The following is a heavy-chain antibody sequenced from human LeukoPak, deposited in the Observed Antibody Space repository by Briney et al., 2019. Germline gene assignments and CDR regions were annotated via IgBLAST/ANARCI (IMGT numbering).Heavy chain of an antibody. Sequence: PGGSLRLSCAASGFPFSNSAMNWVRKAPGKGLEWVPVISGSGGTTYYADSVKGRFTIARDNSKNTLFLQMNSLRAEDTAVYYCAKGTRSSTWSSVDFWGQGALVTVSS. V-gene: IGHV3-23*01. CDR1: GFPFSNSA. D-gene: IGHD2-2*01. CDR3: AKGTRSSTWSSVDF. CDR2: ISGSGGTT. J-gene: IGHJ4*02.